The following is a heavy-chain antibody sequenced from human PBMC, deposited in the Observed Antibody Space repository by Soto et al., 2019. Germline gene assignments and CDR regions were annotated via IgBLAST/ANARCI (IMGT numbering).Heavy chain of an antibody. D-gene: IGHD1-26*01. V-gene: IGHV1-8*01. CDR3: AGEKVGTTGIDF. CDR2: MNPNSGNR. CDR1: GYSFTSYD. Sequence: VQLVQSGAEVKKPGASVKVSCKASGYSFTSYDINWVRQATGQGHEWMGWMNPNSGNRGYAQKFQGRVTMTPDNSITTAYMELTSLRDDDSAAYYCAGEKVGTTGIDFWGQGTLVTVSS. J-gene: IGHJ4*02.